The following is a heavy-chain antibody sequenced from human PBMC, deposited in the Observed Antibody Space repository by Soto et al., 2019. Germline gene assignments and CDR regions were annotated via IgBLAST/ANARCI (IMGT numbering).Heavy chain of an antibody. CDR2: ISYDGSNK. J-gene: IGHJ4*02. CDR3: FDY. V-gene: IGHV3-30-3*01. Sequence: QVQLVESGGGVVQPGRSLRLSCAASGFTLSSYAMHWVRQAPGKGLEWVAVISYDGSNKYYADSVKGRFTISRDNSKKDTAVYYCARVAVEMATIHVFDYWGQGTLVTVSS. CDR1: GFTLSSYA. D-gene: IGHD3-10*01.